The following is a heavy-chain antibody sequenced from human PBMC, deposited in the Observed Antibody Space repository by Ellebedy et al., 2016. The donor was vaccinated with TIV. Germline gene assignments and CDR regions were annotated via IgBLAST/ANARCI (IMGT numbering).Heavy chain of an antibody. V-gene: IGHV3-48*02. Sequence: PGGSLRLSCAASGFTFSDYHMNWVRQAPGKGLEWVSYISSNSGNIYYADSVKGRFTISRDNAKNSLYLQMNSLRDEDTAVYYCARDENYVAEVIDYWGQGTLVTVSS. CDR2: ISSNSGNI. J-gene: IGHJ4*02. CDR3: ARDENYVAEVIDY. D-gene: IGHD1-7*01. CDR1: GFTFSDYH.